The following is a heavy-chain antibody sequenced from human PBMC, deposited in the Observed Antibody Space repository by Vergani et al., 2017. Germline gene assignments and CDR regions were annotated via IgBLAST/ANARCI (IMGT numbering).Heavy chain of an antibody. CDR3: ARDRVDIVATTTYYYYYYGMDV. D-gene: IGHD5-12*01. V-gene: IGHV3-23*01. CDR2: IAGTTDDT. J-gene: IGHJ6*02. Sequence: EVQLLESGGGLVQPGGSLRLSCAASGFTFNKYAMSWVRQAPGKGLEWVSSIAGTTDDTYYADSVKGRFTISRDKSKDTLYLQMNSLRAEDTAVYYCARDRVDIVATTTYYYYYYGMDVWGQGTTVTVSS. CDR1: GFTFNKYA.